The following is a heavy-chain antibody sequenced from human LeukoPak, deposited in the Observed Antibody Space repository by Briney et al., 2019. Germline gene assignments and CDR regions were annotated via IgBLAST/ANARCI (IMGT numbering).Heavy chain of an antibody. V-gene: IGHV3-30*03. J-gene: IGHJ5*02. CDR1: GFTFSSYG. D-gene: IGHD1-7*01. CDR3: ARGLRPNNWNYLNNWFDP. Sequence: GGSLRLSCAASGFTFSSYGMHWVRQAPGKGLEWVAVISYDGSNKYYADSVKGRFTISRDNSKNTLYLQMNSLRAEDTAVYYCARGLRPNNWNYLNNWFDPWGQGTLVTVSS. CDR2: ISYDGSNK.